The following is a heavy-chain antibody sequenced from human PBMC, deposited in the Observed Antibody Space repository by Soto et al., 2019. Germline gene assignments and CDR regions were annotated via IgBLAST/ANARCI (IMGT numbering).Heavy chain of an antibody. V-gene: IGHV1-69*02. CDR1: GGTFSSYT. CDR2: IIPILGIA. Sequence: QVQLVQSGAEVKKPGSSVKVSCKASGGTFSSYTISWVRQAPGQGLEWMGRIIPILGIANYAQKCQGRVTITADKSTSTAYMELSSLRSEDTAVYYCAGVPSMTKVVTSNYWGQRTLVTDSS. CDR3: AGVPSMTKVVTSNY. D-gene: IGHD2-21*02. J-gene: IGHJ4*02.